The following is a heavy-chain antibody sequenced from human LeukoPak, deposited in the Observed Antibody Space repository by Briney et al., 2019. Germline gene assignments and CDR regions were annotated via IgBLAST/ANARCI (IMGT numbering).Heavy chain of an antibody. CDR1: GFTFSSYS. Sequence: GGSLRLSCAASGFTFSSYSMNWVRQAPGKGLEWVSSISSSSSYIYYADSVKGRFTISRDNAKNSLYLQMNSLRAEDTAVYYCAREVGGGLGPGYWGQGTLVTVSS. CDR2: ISSSSSYI. V-gene: IGHV3-21*01. J-gene: IGHJ4*02. CDR3: AREVGGGLGPGY. D-gene: IGHD2-15*01.